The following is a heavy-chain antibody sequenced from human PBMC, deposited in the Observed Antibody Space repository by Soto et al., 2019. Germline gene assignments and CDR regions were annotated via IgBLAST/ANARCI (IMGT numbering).Heavy chain of an antibody. CDR2: ISAYNTNT. CDR3: ARDTPPTDY. CDR1: GYTFTSYH. Sequence: QVQLVQSGAEVKKPGASVKVSCKTSGYTFTSYHISWVRQSAGQGLEWMGWISAYNTNTNYAQKFQGRVTMTTDTLTSTAYMELRSLRSDDTAVYYCARDTPPTDYWGQGTLVTVSS. J-gene: IGHJ4*02. V-gene: IGHV1-18*01.